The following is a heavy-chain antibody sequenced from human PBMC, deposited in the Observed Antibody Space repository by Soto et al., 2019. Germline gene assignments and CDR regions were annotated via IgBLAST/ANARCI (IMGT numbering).Heavy chain of an antibody. D-gene: IGHD6-19*01. CDR2: IFDSGTT. J-gene: IGHJ4*02. CDR3: ASQASGCYTDY. Sequence: SETLSLTCTVSGGSISSGGYYWSWLRQHPGKGLEWIGYIFDSGTTYYNQSLKSRVTISVDPSKSQFSLRLTSVTATDTAVYYCASQASGCYTDYWGQGTLVTVX. CDR1: GGSISSGGYY. V-gene: IGHV4-31*03.